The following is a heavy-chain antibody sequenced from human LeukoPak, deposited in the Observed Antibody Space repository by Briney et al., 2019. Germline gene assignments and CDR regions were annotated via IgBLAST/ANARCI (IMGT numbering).Heavy chain of an antibody. V-gene: IGHV3-48*02. J-gene: IGHJ6*02. CDR1: GFTFSSYS. Sequence: GGSLRLSCAASGFTFSSYSMNWVRQAPGKGLEWVSYISSSSSTIYYADSVKGRFTISRDNAKNSLYLHMNSLRDEDTAVYYCARPLGTAMFYGMDVWGQGTTVTVSS. D-gene: IGHD1-1*01. CDR3: ARPLGTAMFYGMDV. CDR2: ISSSSSTI.